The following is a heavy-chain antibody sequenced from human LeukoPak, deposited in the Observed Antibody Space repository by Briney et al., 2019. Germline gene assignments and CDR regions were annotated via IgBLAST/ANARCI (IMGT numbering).Heavy chain of an antibody. Sequence: GGSLRLSCAASGFTFSSYAMSWVRQAPGKGLEWVSAISGSDGSTYYADSVKGRFTIPRDNSKNTLYLQMNSLRAEDTAVYYCAKDSSSGHTDYWGQGTLVTVSS. J-gene: IGHJ4*02. CDR2: ISGSDGST. V-gene: IGHV3-23*01. CDR1: GFTFSSYA. D-gene: IGHD6-19*01. CDR3: AKDSSSGHTDY.